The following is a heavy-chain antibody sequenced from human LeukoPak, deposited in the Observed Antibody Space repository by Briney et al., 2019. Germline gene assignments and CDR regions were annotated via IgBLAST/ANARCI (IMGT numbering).Heavy chain of an antibody. CDR1: GYTFTSYY. J-gene: IGHJ3*02. CDR3: ARDWSCSTSCYLLNAFDI. Sequence: ASVKVSCKASGYTFTSYYMHWVRQAPGQGLEWMGIINTSGGSTSYAQKFQGRVTKTRDTSTSTVYMELSSLRSEDTAVYYCARDWSCSTSCYLLNAFDIWGQGTMVTVSS. D-gene: IGHD2-2*01. CDR2: INTSGGST. V-gene: IGHV1-46*03.